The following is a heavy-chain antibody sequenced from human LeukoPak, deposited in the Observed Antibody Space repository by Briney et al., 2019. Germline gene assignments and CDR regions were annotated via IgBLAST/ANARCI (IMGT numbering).Heavy chain of an antibody. V-gene: IGHV3-43*01. CDR3: AKDTGYSYVHRLLGYYGMDV. Sequence: GGSLRLSCAASGFTFDDYTMHWVRQAPGKGLEWVSLISWDGGSTYYADSVKGRFTISRDNSKNSLYLQMNSLRTEDTALYYCAKDTGYSYVHRLLGYYGMDVWGQGTTVTVSS. J-gene: IGHJ6*02. CDR1: GFTFDDYT. CDR2: ISWDGGST. D-gene: IGHD5-18*01.